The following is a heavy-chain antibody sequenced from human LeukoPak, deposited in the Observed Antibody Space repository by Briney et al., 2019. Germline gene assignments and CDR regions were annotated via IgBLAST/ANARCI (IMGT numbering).Heavy chain of an antibody. Sequence: PSETLSLTCAVYGGSFSGYYWTWIRQPPGKGLEWIGEIHHSGSTNYNPSLKSRVTISVDTSKNQFSLKLSSVTAADTAVYYCARGGPHYLARLDPFDFWGQGTLVIVSS. CDR3: ARGGPHYLARLDPFDF. V-gene: IGHV4-34*01. D-gene: IGHD6-25*01. J-gene: IGHJ4*02. CDR2: IHHSGST. CDR1: GGSFSGYY.